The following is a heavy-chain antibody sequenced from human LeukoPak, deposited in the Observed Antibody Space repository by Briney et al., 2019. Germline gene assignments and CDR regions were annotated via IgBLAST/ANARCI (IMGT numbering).Heavy chain of an antibody. CDR3: AKDHLPGIVVAGRDY. J-gene: IGHJ4*02. D-gene: IGHD6-19*01. CDR1: GFTFSGSA. CDR2: IRGTANGYAT. V-gene: IGHV3-73*01. Sequence: PGGSLRLSWAASGFTFSGSALHWVRQASGEGLELVGRIRGTANGYATAYAASVKGRFTISRDDSKNTAYLQMDSLKTEDTAVYYCAKDHLPGIVVAGRDYWGQGTLVTVSS.